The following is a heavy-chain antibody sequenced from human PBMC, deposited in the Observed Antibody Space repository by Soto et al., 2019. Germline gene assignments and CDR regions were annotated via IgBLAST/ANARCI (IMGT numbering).Heavy chain of an antibody. V-gene: IGHV1-69*01. CDR2: IIPAFGTP. J-gene: IGHJ6*02. CDR3: ARDTREITRVRGVIPYYIYHMDV. D-gene: IGHD3-10*01. Sequence: QVQLAQSGAEVKKCGSSVKVSCRVSGGTFNNYAISWVRQAPGEGLEWMGGIIPAFGTPKYAQRFQDRVTISADVYAATAYMELTSLISDDTAVYYCARDTREITRVRGVIPYYIYHMDVWGPGTTVAVSS. CDR1: GGTFNNYA.